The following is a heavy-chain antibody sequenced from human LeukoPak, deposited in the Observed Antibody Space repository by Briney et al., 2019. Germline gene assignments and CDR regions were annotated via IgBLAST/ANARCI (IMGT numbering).Heavy chain of an antibody. CDR1: GGSISSYY. Sequence: SETLSLICTVSGGSISSYYWSWIRQPAGKGLEWIGRIYTSGSTNYNPSLKSRVTMSVDTSKNQFSLKLSSVTAADTAVYYCARWSAMVPYYYYYYMDVWGKGTTVTVSS. CDR3: ARWSAMVPYYYYYYMDV. D-gene: IGHD5-18*01. J-gene: IGHJ6*03. V-gene: IGHV4-4*07. CDR2: IYTSGST.